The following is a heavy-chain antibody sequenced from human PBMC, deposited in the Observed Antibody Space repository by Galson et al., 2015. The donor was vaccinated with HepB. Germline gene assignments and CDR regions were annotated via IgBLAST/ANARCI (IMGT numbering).Heavy chain of an antibody. D-gene: IGHD1-26*01. CDR2: INPSGGST. CDR3: ARVGGSPTVAFDI. Sequence: SVKVSCKASGYTFTSYYMHWVRQAPGQGLEWMGIINPSGGSTSYAQKFQGRVTMTRDTSTSTVYMELSSLRSEDTAVYYCARVGGSPTVAFDIWGQGTMVTVSS. CDR1: GYTFTSYY. V-gene: IGHV1-46*03. J-gene: IGHJ3*02.